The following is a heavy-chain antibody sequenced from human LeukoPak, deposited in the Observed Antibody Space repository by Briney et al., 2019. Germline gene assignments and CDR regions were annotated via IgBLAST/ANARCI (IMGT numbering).Heavy chain of an antibody. CDR3: AKMGGDYNFYYYYMDV. V-gene: IGHV3-23*01. D-gene: IGHD4-17*01. CDR1: GFTFSSYA. Sequence: PGGSLRLSCAASGFTFSSYAMTRVRQAPGKGLEWVSLISGSGDSTYFADSVRGRFTISRDNSKNTLYLQLKSLRAEDTAVYYCAKMGGDYNFYYYYMDVWGKGTTVTVSS. J-gene: IGHJ6*03. CDR2: ISGSGDST.